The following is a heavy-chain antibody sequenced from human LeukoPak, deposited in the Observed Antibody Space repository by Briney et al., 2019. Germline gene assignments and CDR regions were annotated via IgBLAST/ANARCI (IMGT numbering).Heavy chain of an antibody. Sequence: SVKVSCTASGGTFSSYAISWVRQAPGQGLEWMGGIIPIFGTANYAQKFQGRVTITADESTSTAYMELSSLRSEDTAVYYCARVYPGVNVILGYFDYWGQGTLVTVSS. J-gene: IGHJ4*02. CDR1: GGTFSSYA. V-gene: IGHV1-69*13. D-gene: IGHD3-16*01. CDR3: ARVYPGVNVILGYFDY. CDR2: IIPIFGTA.